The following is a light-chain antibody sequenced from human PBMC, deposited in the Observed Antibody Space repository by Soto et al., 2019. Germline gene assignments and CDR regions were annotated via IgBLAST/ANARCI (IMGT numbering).Light chain of an antibody. J-gene: IGKJ1*01. CDR3: QQYNNWPRT. CDR1: QSVSSN. V-gene: IGKV3-15*01. Sequence: EIVMTQSPATLSVSPGERATLSCRPSQSVSSNLGWYQQKPGQAPRLLIYGTSTRATGVPARFSGSGSGTQFTLTISSLQSEDFAVYYCQQYNNWPRTFGQGTKVEIK. CDR2: GTS.